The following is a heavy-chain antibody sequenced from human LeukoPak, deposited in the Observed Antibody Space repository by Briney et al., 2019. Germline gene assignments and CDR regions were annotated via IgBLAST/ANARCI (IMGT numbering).Heavy chain of an antibody. V-gene: IGHV3-49*03. J-gene: IGHJ6*03. D-gene: IGHD3-3*01. CDR2: IRSKAYGGTT. CDR1: GFTFGDYA. Sequence: PGGSLRLSCTASGFTFGDYAMSWFRQAPGKGLEWVGFIRSKAYGGTTEYAASVKGRFTISRDDSKSIAYLQMNSLKTEDTAVCYCTNPSYDFWSGPIARNYYMDVWGKGTTVTVSS. CDR3: TNPSYDFWSGPIARNYYMDV.